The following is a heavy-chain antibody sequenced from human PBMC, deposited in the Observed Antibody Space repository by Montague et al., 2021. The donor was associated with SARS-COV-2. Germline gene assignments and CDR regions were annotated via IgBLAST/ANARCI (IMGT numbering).Heavy chain of an antibody. J-gene: IGHJ6*02. CDR3: ARYGDESPADYYYYGMDV. CDR1: GFTFSSYA. V-gene: IGHV3-30-3*01. CDR2: ISYDESNK. D-gene: IGHD4-17*01. Sequence: SLRLSCAASGFTFSSYAMHWVRQAPGKGLEWVAVISYDESNKYYADSVKGRFTISRDNSKNTLYLQMNSLRAEDTAVYYCARYGDESPADYYYYGMDVWGQGTTVTVSS.